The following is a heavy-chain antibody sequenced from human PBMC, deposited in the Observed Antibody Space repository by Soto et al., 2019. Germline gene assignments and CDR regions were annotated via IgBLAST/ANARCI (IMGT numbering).Heavy chain of an antibody. Sequence: QVQLVQSGAEVKKPGASVKVSCKASNYPFINFGISWVRQAPGQGLEWMGWITTFNGKTNYAQKFQGRITITADTSGTTAYMELRSLISDDTAVYYCVRDRFAYFDPPASDYWGQGTLVTVSS. J-gene: IGHJ4*02. V-gene: IGHV1-18*01. CDR2: ITTFNGKT. CDR1: NYPFINFG. CDR3: VRDRFAYFDPPASDY. D-gene: IGHD3-9*01.